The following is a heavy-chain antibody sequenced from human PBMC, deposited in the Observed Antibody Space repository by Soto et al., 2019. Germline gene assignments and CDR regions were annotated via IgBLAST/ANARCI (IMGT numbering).Heavy chain of an antibody. Sequence: ASVKVSCKASGFTFTSSAMQWVRQARGQRLEWIGWIVVGSGNTNYAQKFQERVTITRDMSTSTAYMELSSLRSEDTAVYYCATIITIFGVRRNWFDPWGQGTLVTVSS. CDR2: IVVGSGNT. J-gene: IGHJ5*02. V-gene: IGHV1-58*02. CDR3: ATIITIFGVRRNWFDP. D-gene: IGHD3-3*01. CDR1: GFTFTSSA.